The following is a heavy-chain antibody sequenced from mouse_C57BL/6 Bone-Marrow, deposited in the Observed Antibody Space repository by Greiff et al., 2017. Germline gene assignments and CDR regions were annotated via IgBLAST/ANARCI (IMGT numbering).Heavy chain of an antibody. CDR1: GFTFSSYA. D-gene: IGHD1-1*01. CDR3: ARDPHDYGSSYVDWYFDV. J-gene: IGHJ1*03. CDR2: ISDGGSYT. V-gene: IGHV5-4*01. Sequence: EVKLVESGGGLVKPGGSLKLSCAASGFTFSSYAMSWVRQTPEKRLEWVATISDGGSYTYYPDNVKGRFTISRDNAKNNLYLQMRHLKSEDTAMYYCARDPHDYGSSYVDWYFDVWGTGTTVTVSS.